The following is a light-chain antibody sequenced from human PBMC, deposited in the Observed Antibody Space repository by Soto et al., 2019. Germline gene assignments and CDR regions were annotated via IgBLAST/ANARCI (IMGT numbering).Light chain of an antibody. J-gene: IGKJ2*01. Sequence: DVQVTQSPSSLSASVGDRVTITCQANQDIRNYLNWYQHKAGQAPQLLIYDASSLETGDPSRFSGSGSGTHFTLTIASLQPEDTATYYGQQYDTLPPGYTFGQETKLQI. CDR3: QQYDTLPPGYT. CDR2: DAS. V-gene: IGKV1-33*01. CDR1: QDIRNY.